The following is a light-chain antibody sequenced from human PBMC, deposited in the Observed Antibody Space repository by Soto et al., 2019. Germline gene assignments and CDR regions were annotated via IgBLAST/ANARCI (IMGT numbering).Light chain of an antibody. CDR1: QSVSSK. Sequence: ETVMTQSPATLSVSPGERVTLSCRASQSVSSKLAWYQQKPGQAPRLLIYDASTRATGIPGRYSGSGSGTEFTLTISSLQSEDSAVYYCHQYNDWPPGRTFGGGTKVEIK. CDR3: HQYNDWPPGRT. J-gene: IGKJ4*02. V-gene: IGKV3-15*01. CDR2: DAS.